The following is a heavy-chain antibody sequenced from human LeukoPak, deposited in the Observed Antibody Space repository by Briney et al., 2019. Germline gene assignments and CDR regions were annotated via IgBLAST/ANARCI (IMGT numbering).Heavy chain of an antibody. V-gene: IGHV4-59*08. CDR3: AREGGQLGGYYYYYYYMDV. D-gene: IGHD6-6*01. CDR1: GGSISSYY. J-gene: IGHJ6*03. CDR2: IYYSGST. Sequence: SETLSLTCTVSGGSISSYYWSWIRQPPGKGLEWKGLEWIGYIYYSGSTNYNPSLKSRVTISVDTSKNEFSLKLSSVTAADTAVYYCAREGGQLGGYYYYYYYMDVWGKGTTVTVSS.